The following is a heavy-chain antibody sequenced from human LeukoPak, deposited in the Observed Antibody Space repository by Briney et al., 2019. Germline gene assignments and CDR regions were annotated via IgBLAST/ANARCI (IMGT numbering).Heavy chain of an antibody. J-gene: IGHJ6*03. CDR2: IIPIFGTA. D-gene: IGHD2-15*01. Sequence: WASVKVSCKASGGTFSSYAISWVRQAPGQGLEWMGGIIPIFGTANYAQKFQGRVTITADESTSTAYMELSSLRSEDTAVYYCARETPGYCSGGSCYPRYYYMDVWGKGTTVTVSS. V-gene: IGHV1-69*13. CDR1: GGTFSSYA. CDR3: ARETPGYCSGGSCYPRYYYMDV.